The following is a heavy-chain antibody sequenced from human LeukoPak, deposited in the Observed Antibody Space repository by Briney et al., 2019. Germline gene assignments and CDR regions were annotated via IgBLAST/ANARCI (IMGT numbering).Heavy chain of an antibody. CDR2: IYYSGST. Sequence: SETLSLTCTVSGGSISSGGYYWSWIRQHPGKGLEWIGYIYYSGSTYYNPSLKSRVTISADTSKNQFSLKLSSVTAADTAVYYRARGRLAAAGTYFDYWGQGTLVTVSS. J-gene: IGHJ4*02. CDR1: GGSISSGGYY. V-gene: IGHV4-31*03. CDR3: ARGRLAAAGTYFDY. D-gene: IGHD6-13*01.